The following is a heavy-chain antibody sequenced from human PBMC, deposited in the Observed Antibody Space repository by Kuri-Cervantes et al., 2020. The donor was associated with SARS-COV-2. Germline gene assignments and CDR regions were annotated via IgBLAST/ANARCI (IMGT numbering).Heavy chain of an antibody. D-gene: IGHD6-13*01. V-gene: IGHV3-30*18. CDR3: AKARSSSWYFSVGGDYYCGMDV. Sequence: GESLKISCAASGFTFSSYGMHWVRQAPGKGLEWVAVISYDGSNKYYADSVKGRFTISRDNSKNTLYLQMNSLRAEDTAVYYCAKARSSSWYFSVGGDYYCGMDVWGQGTTVTVSS. CDR1: GFTFSSYG. CDR2: ISYDGSNK. J-gene: IGHJ6*02.